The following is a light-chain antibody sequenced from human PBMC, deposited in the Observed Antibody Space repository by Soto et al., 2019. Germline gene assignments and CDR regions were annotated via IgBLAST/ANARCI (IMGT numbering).Light chain of an antibody. CDR3: LHDYNYPRT. CDR2: AAS. V-gene: IGKV1-6*02. Sequence: AIQMTQSPSSLSASVGDRVTVTCRASQDIRNELAWYQQNPGKAPKLLIYAASYSQSGIPSRFRGAGSGTDFTLTISYVQPEDSATYYCLHDYNYPRTFVQGTKVAI. CDR1: QDIRNE. J-gene: IGKJ1*01.